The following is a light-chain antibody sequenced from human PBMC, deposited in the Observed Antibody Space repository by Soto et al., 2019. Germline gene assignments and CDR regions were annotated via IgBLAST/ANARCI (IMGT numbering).Light chain of an antibody. CDR2: EVS. Sequence: QSVLTQPASVSGSPGQSITISCTGTSSDVGGYNYVSWYQLHPGKAPKLMIYEVSNRPSGISNRFSASKSGNTASLTISGLQAQEEADYYCFSYTSSTAYVFGTGTKVTVL. CDR1: SSDVGGYNY. J-gene: IGLJ1*01. CDR3: FSYTSSTAYV. V-gene: IGLV2-14*01.